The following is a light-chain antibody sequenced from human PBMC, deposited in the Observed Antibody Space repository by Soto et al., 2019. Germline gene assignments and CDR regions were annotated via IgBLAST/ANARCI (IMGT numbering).Light chain of an antibody. Sequence: EIVLTQSPATLSLSPGERATLSCRASQSVSSYLAWYQQKPGQAPRLLIYDASNRATGIPARFSGSGSGTDFTLTISSLEREDFAVYYCQQRSNWPRSTFGQGTKLEIK. CDR1: QSVSSY. V-gene: IGKV3-11*01. CDR3: QQRSNWPRST. J-gene: IGKJ2*01. CDR2: DAS.